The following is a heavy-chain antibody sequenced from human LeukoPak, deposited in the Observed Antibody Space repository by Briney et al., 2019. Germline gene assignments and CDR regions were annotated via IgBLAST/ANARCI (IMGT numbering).Heavy chain of an antibody. Sequence: PGGSLRLSCAASEFTFSSNYMNWVRQAPGKGLEWVSVIYSGGSTSYAASVKGRFTISRGNSKNTLYLQMNSLRGEDTAVYYCATRRDGYNSHFEYWGQGTLVTVSS. V-gene: IGHV3-53*01. J-gene: IGHJ4*02. CDR3: ATRRDGYNSHFEY. CDR2: IYSGGST. CDR1: EFTFSSNY. D-gene: IGHD5-24*01.